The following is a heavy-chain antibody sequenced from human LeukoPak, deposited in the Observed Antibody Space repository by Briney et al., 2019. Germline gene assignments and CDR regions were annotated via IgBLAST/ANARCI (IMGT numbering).Heavy chain of an antibody. CDR3: ARGRGSGSSDY. J-gene: IGHJ4*02. CDR1: GFSFSSYW. Sequence: GGSLRLSCAASGFSFSSYWMHWVRQVPGKGLVWVSRINSDGSTTIYADSVKGRFTISRDNAKNTLFLQMNSLRAEDTAVYYCARGRGSGSSDYWGQGALVTVSS. D-gene: IGHD3-10*01. V-gene: IGHV3-74*01. CDR2: INSDGSTT.